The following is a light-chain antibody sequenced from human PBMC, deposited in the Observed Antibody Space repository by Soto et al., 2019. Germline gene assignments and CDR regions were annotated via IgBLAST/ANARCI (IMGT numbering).Light chain of an antibody. CDR2: GAS. Sequence: EIVMTQSPATLSVSPGERATLSCRASQSVSSNLAWYQQKPGQAPRLLIYGASTRATGIPARFSGSGSGTEFTLTISSLQSEDFASYFCQEYNTNFRTFGQGTKVESK. CDR3: QEYNTNFRT. V-gene: IGKV3-15*01. J-gene: IGKJ1*01. CDR1: QSVSSN.